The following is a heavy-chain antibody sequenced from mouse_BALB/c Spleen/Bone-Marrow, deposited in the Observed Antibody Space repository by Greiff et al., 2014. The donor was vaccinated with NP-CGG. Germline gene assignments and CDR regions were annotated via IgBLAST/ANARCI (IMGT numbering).Heavy chain of an antibody. Sequence: VQLQQPGPELVKPGASVKISCKTSGYTFTDYTIHWVKLSPGKSLEWIGNINPNIGGTTYNQKFKGKATLTLDKSSRTAYMELRSLTSEDSAVYYCARGRFAYWGQGTLVTVSA. V-gene: IGHV1-22*01. J-gene: IGHJ3*01. CDR2: INPNIGGT. CDR1: GYTFTDYT. CDR3: ARGRFAY.